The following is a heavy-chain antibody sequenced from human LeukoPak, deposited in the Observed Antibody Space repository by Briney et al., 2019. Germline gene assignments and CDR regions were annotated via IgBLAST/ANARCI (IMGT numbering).Heavy chain of an antibody. CDR1: GASYNAYY. CDR2: IDHRGTA. D-gene: IGHD3-3*01. J-gene: IGHJ4*02. V-gene: IGHV4-34*01. Sequence: SETLSLTCAVYGASYNAYYWRWIPQPPGKGLEWIGDIDHRGTATYNPSLKSRITISADAFKNQFSLKLNSVTDADTAVYYCAVGITILGVAASFDSWGQGNLVIVSS. CDR3: AVGITILGVAASFDS.